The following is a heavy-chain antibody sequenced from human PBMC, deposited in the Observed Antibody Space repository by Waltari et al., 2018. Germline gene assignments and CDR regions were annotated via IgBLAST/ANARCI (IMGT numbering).Heavy chain of an antibody. CDR2: IHSSGST. J-gene: IGHJ6*03. V-gene: IGHV4-4*07. Sequence: QVQLQESGPGLVKPSETLSLTCTVSGGFINYNYWNWIRQPAGKGLEWIGRIHSSGSTNYNPSLKSRVTMSVDTSKNQFSLKLNSVTAADTAVYYCSSGGVPYYYYYMDVWGKGTTVTISS. D-gene: IGHD2-15*01. CDR1: GGFINYNY. CDR3: SSGGVPYYYYYMDV.